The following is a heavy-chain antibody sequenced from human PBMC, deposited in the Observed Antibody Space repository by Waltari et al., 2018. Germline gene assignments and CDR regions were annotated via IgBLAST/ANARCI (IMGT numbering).Heavy chain of an antibody. CDR3: ARAWTSPDD. D-gene: IGHD5-12*01. J-gene: IGHJ4*02. CDR1: GGSISSGSYY. CDR2: IDTSGST. Sequence: QVQLQESGPGLVKPSQTLSLTCTVSGGSISSGSYYWCWIRQPAGKGLEWIGYIDTSGSTNYNPSLKSRVTISVDTPKNQFSLKLSSVTAADTAVYYCARAWTSPDDWGQGTLVTVSS. V-gene: IGHV4-61*09.